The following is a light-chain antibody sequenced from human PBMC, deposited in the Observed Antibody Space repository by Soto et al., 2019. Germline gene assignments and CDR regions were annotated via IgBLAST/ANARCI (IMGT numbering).Light chain of an antibody. J-gene: IGLJ1*01. CDR2: EVS. CDR1: NSDVGGYNY. CDR3: SSYTTSSTRV. Sequence: QSVLTQPASVSGSPGQSITISCTGTNSDVGGYNYVSWYQQHSGKAPKLMIYEVSNRPSGVSNRFSGSKSGNTASLTISGLQDEDEADYYCSSYTTSSTRVFGTGTKLTVL. V-gene: IGLV2-14*01.